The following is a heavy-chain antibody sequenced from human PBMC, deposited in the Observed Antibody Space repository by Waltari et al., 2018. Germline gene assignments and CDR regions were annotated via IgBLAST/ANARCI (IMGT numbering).Heavy chain of an antibody. CDR1: GGPISSYY. CDR2: IYYSGST. V-gene: IGHV4-59*08. Sequence: QVQLQESGPGLVKPSETLSLTCTVSGGPISSYYWSWIRQPPGKGLEWIGYIYYSGSTNYNPSLKSRVTISVDTSKNQFSLKLSSVTAADTAVYYCARQTGIAARPFAFDIWGQGTMVTVSS. J-gene: IGHJ3*02. D-gene: IGHD6-6*01. CDR3: ARQTGIAARPFAFDI.